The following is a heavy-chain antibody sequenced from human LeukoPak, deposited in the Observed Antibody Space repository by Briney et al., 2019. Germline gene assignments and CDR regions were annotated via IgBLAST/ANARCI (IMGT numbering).Heavy chain of an antibody. CDR3: VKDLSDESSGSVVDQ. V-gene: IGHV3-43*01. J-gene: IGHJ4*02. Sequence: GGSLRLSCAASGFTFDDYNMHWVRQAPGKTLEWVSLINWHGTTYYSDYVKGRFTISRDNNKNSLYQKMDTLKSEDTAFHYCVKDLSDESSGSVVDQWGQGALVT. D-gene: IGHD3-22*01. CDR2: INWHGTT. CDR1: GFTFDDYN.